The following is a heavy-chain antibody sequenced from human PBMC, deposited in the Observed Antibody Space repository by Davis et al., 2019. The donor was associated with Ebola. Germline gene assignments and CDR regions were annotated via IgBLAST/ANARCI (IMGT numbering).Heavy chain of an antibody. CDR2: IYYSGST. CDR1: GGSISSYY. J-gene: IGHJ4*02. Sequence: MPSETLSLTCTVSGGSISSYYWSWIRQPPGKGLEWIGYIYYSGSTNYNPSLKSRVTISVDTSKNQFSLKLSSVTAADTAVYYCASGRYSSGWFDYWGQGTLVTVSS. V-gene: IGHV4-59*08. D-gene: IGHD6-19*01. CDR3: ASGRYSSGWFDY.